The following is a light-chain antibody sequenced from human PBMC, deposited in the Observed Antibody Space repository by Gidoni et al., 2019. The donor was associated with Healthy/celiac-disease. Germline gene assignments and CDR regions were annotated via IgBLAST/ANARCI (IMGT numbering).Light chain of an antibody. CDR3: QQYNSYSRS. CDR2: KAS. CDR1: QSISSW. J-gene: IGKJ2*04. Sequence: DIQMTQSPSTLSASVGDRVTITCRASQSISSWLAWYQQQPGKAPKLLIDKASSLESGVPSRFSGSGSGTEFTLTISSLQPDDFATYYCQQYNSYSRSFGQGTKLEIK. V-gene: IGKV1-5*03.